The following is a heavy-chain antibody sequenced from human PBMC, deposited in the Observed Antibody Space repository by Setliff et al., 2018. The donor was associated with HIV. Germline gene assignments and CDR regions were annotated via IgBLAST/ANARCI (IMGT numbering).Heavy chain of an antibody. V-gene: IGHV3-21*01. D-gene: IGHD1-26*01. CDR2: ISSSSSYT. CDR3: ARDRYSGSSTDY. Sequence: PSETLSLTCTVSGFTFSSYSMNWVRQAPGKGLEWVSYISSSSSYTHYADSVKGRFTISRDNVKNSLYLQMNSLRAEDTAVYYCARDRYSGSSTDYWGQGTLVTVSS. J-gene: IGHJ4*02. CDR1: GFTFSSYS.